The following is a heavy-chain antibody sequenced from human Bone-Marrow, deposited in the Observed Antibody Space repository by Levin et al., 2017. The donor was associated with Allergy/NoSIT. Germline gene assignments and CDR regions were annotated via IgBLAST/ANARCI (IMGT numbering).Heavy chain of an antibody. CDR2: IYPGDSDT. CDR3: ARRPGYYDRKGLRAGGVY. J-gene: IGHJ4*02. D-gene: IGHD3-22*01. Sequence: GESLKISCKGSGYSFTSYWIGWVRQMPGKGLEWMGIIYPGDSDTRYSPSFQGQVTISADKSISTAYLQWSSLKASDTAMYYCARRPGYYDRKGLRAGGVYWGQGTLVTVSS. V-gene: IGHV5-51*01. CDR1: GYSFTSYW.